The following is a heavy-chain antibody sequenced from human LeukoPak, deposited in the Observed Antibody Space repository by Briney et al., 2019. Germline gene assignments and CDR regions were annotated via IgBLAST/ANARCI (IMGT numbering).Heavy chain of an antibody. Sequence: SETLSLTCTVSGGSISSSSYYWGWIRQPPGKGLGWICSIYYSRSTYYSPSLKTRLNISVDTSKNQFSLKLSSVTAADTAVYYCARVPTVTFFDYWGQGTLVTVSS. V-gene: IGHV4-39*01. D-gene: IGHD4-17*01. CDR3: ARVPTVTFFDY. J-gene: IGHJ4*02. CDR1: GGSISSSSYY. CDR2: IYYSRST.